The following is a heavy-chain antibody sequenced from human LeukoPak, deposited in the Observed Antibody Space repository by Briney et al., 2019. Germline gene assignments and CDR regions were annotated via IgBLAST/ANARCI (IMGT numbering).Heavy chain of an antibody. J-gene: IGHJ6*02. CDR2: INHSGST. Sequence: PSETLSLTCAVYGGSFSGYYWSWIRQPPGKGLEWIGEINHSGSTNYNPSLKSRVTISVDTSKNQFSLKLSPVTAADTAVYYCARRLAAAGHYGLDVWGQGTTVTVSS. D-gene: IGHD6-13*01. CDR1: GGSFSGYY. CDR3: ARRLAAAGHYGLDV. V-gene: IGHV4-34*01.